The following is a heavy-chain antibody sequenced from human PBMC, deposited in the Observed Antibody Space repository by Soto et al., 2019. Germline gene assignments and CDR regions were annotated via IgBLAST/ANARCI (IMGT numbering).Heavy chain of an antibody. D-gene: IGHD3-9*01. CDR2: VSDDGGTT. V-gene: IGHV3-23*01. Sequence: EAQLLESGGGLVQPGESLSLSCAASGFTFSNYAMSWVRQAPGKGLEWVSVVSDDGGTTFYAASVRARFTISRDNSKNTVDLQMNRLRAEDTAVYYCAKADTGHFRPFEYCGQGTLVTVSS. J-gene: IGHJ4*02. CDR3: AKADTGHFRPFEY. CDR1: GFTFSNYA.